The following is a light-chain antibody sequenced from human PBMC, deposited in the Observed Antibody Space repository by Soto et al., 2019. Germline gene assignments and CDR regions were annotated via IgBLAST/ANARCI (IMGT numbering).Light chain of an antibody. CDR3: QQRSDWPRT. CDR1: QSVGSY. Sequence: IVLTQSPATLSLSPGERATLSCRAGQSVGSYLTWYQQKPGQAPRLLIYDASNRAAGVPARFSCGGSGTDFTLTISSLEPEDFAVYYCQQRSDWPRTFGPGTKVDIK. J-gene: IGKJ1*01. CDR2: DAS. V-gene: IGKV3-11*01.